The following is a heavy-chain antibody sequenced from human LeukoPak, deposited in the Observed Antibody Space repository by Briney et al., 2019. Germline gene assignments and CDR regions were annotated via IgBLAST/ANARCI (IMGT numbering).Heavy chain of an antibody. CDR1: GYTFTGYY. J-gene: IGHJ4*02. Sequence: ASVKVSCKASGYTFTGYYMHWARQAPGQGLEWMGWIDPNSGATDYAQKFQGRVTITRDVSISTAYMELSRLTSDDTAVYYCARDRPISRLGTDFDFWGQGTLVTVSS. V-gene: IGHV1-2*02. CDR3: ARDRPISRLGTDFDF. D-gene: IGHD1-7*01. CDR2: IDPNSGAT.